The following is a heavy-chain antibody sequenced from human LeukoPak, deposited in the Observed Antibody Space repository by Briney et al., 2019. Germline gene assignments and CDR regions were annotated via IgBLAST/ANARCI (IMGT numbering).Heavy chain of an antibody. CDR1: GFTFSSRDW. Sequence: GGSLRLSCVASGFTFSSRDWMTWVRQAPGKGLEWVANIKQDGSEKNYVDSVKGRFTISRDNAKNSVDLQMNSLRVEDTAVYYCARAAAAGTGIFGTFYYSMDIWGKGTTVTISS. CDR3: ARAAAAGTGIFGTFYYSMDI. J-gene: IGHJ6*03. D-gene: IGHD6-13*01. CDR2: IKQDGSEK. V-gene: IGHV3-7*01.